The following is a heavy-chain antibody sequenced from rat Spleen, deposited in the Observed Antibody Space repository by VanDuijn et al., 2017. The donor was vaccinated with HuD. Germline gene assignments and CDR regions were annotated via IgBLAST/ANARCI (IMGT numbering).Heavy chain of an antibody. J-gene: IGHJ4*01. V-gene: IGHV2S63*01. Sequence: VQLKESGPGLVQPSQTLSLTCTVSGFSLTDYSVHWVRQPPGKGLEWMGVMWSGGSTAYNSALKSRLSISRDTSKSQVFLKINSLQTEDTAIYYCTRGTTVAPYVMDAWGQGASVTVSS. D-gene: IGHD1-8*01. CDR1: GFSLTDYS. CDR3: TRGTTVAPYVMDA. CDR2: MWSGGST.